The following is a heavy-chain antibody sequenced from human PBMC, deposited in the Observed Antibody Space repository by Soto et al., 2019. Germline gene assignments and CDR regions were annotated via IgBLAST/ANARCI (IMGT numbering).Heavy chain of an antibody. CDR1: GGTFNRYI. Sequence: QVQLVQFGAEVKKPGSSVKVSCKGSGGTFNRYIISWVRQAPGQGLEWMGRFIPMVGIANYAQKFQGRVTITADKSTGTAYMELSNLRSEDTAVYYCAGAPTTGSAFDIWGQGTMVTVSS. J-gene: IGHJ3*02. CDR2: FIPMVGIA. D-gene: IGHD4-17*01. V-gene: IGHV1-69*02. CDR3: AGAPTTGSAFDI.